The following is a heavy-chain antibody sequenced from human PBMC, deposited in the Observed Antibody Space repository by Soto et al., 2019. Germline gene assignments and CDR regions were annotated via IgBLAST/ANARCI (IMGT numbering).Heavy chain of an antibody. CDR2: IYYTGSR. Sequence: SETLSLTCTVSGGSISSGGYYWSWVRQHPGKGLEWIGYIYYTGSRYYNPSLESRVTISVDTSKSQFSLRLTSVTAADTAVYFCGRVQGDSLYFFCGLDVWGQGTTVNVSS. V-gene: IGHV4-31*03. CDR1: GGSISSGGYY. CDR3: GRVQGDSLYFFCGLDV. D-gene: IGHD2-21*02. J-gene: IGHJ6*02.